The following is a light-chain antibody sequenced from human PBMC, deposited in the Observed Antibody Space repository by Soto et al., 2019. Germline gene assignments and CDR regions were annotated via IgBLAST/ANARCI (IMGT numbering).Light chain of an antibody. CDR2: GAS. CDR3: QQYGTSPPYT. V-gene: IGKV3-20*01. Sequence: EIVLTQSPGTLSLSPGERATLSCRASQIVNSGYLAWYQHKPGQAPRLLIFGASSRAPGIPDRFSGSGSGTDVTLTISRLEPEDFAVYYCQQYGTSPPYTFGQGTKLEIK. J-gene: IGKJ2*01. CDR1: QIVNSGY.